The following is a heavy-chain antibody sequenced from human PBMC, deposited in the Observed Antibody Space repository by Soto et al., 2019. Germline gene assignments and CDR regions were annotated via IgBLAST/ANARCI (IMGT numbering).Heavy chain of an antibody. CDR2: ISSNGGST. J-gene: IGHJ4*02. D-gene: IGHD1-26*01. V-gene: IGHV3-64D*06. CDR1: GFTFSSYA. CDR3: VKDGFYASVGVLAPPCFDY. Sequence: GGSLRLSCSASGFTFSSYAMHWVRQAPGKGLEYVSAISSNGGSTYYADSVKGRFTISRDNSKNTLYLQMSSLRAEDTAVYYCVKDGFYASVGVLAPPCFDYWGQGTLVTVSS.